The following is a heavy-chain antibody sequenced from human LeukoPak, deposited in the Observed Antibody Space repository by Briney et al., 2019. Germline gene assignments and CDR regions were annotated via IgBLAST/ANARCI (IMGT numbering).Heavy chain of an antibody. D-gene: IGHD6-19*01. CDR2: IWFDGSNI. CDR3: ARDSLPMAVTGPFDH. CDR1: GFTFSSYG. V-gene: IGHV3-33*01. Sequence: GRSLRLSCAASGFTFSSYGMHWVRQAPGKGLEWVTSIWFDGSNIHYADSVKGRVIISRDNSKSALYLQMNSLRAEDTAIYYCARDSLPMAVTGPFDHWGQGALVTVSS. J-gene: IGHJ4*02.